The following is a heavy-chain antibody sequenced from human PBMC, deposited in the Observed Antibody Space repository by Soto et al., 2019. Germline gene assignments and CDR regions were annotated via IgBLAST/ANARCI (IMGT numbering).Heavy chain of an antibody. CDR3: ARARSWGGATYYSGMDV. D-gene: IGHD1-26*01. V-gene: IGHV1-69*13. CDR2: IIPIFGTA. CDR1: GGTFSSYA. Sequence: ASVKVSFKASGGTFSSYAISWVRQAPGQGLEWMGGIIPIFGTANYAQKFQGRVTITADESTSTAYMELSSLRSEDTAVYYCARARSWGGATYYSGMDVWGQGSTLTFSS. J-gene: IGHJ6*02.